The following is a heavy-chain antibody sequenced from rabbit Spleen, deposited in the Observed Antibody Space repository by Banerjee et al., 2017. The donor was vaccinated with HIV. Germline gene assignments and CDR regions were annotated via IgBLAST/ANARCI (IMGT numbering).Heavy chain of an antibody. J-gene: IGHJ6*01. V-gene: IGHV1S45*01. CDR3: ARGSAAMTMVITGYYLSL. D-gene: IGHD2-1*01. CDR1: GFSFDSDYV. CDR2: IDAGSSGFT. Sequence: QEQLEESGGGLVKPGASLTLTCTASGFSFDSDYVMCWVRQAPGKGLEWIACIDAGSSGFTYFASWAKGRFTCSKTSSTTVTLQMTSLTAADTATYFCARGSAAMTMVITGYYLSLWGQGTLVTVS.